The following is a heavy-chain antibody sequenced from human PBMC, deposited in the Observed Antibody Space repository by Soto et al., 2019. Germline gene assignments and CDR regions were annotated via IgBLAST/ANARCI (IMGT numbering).Heavy chain of an antibody. CDR3: ARAGTGMVQLDY. CDR2: IYYSGST. Sequence: QVQLQESGPGLVKPSETLSLTCTVSGGSISSYFWSWIRQPPGKGLEWIGYIYYSGSTNYNPSLNSRVTISVDRSKNQFSLKLTSVTAADTAVYYCARAGTGMVQLDYWGQGTLVTVSS. CDR1: GGSISSYF. J-gene: IGHJ4*02. D-gene: IGHD5-18*01. V-gene: IGHV4-59*01.